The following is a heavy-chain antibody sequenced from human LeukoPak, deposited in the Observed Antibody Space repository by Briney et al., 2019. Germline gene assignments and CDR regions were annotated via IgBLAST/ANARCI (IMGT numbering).Heavy chain of an antibody. CDR2: ISYDGSSK. CDR1: GFTFSSYA. V-gene: IGHV3-30-3*01. D-gene: IGHD3-22*01. J-gene: IGHJ4*02. Sequence: GGSLRLSCAASGFTFSSYAMHWVRQAPGKGLEWVAVISYDGSSKYYADSVKGRFTISRDNSKNTLYLQMNSLRAEDTAVYYCASGYDSSGYYDTGVDYWGQGTLVTVSS. CDR3: ASGYDSSGYYDTGVDY.